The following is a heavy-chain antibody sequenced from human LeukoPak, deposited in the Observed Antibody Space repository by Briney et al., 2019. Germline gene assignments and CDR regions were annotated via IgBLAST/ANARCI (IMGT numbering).Heavy chain of an antibody. CDR3: GRDLGGRSGY. CDR1: GFTFRTYW. D-gene: IGHD1-26*01. V-gene: IGHV3-74*01. Sequence: GGSLRLSCAVSGFTFRTYWMHWVRQVPGEGLVWVSRTNEDGSITNYADSVKGRFSISRDNAKNTLYLQMNSLRTEDTAVYYCGRDLGGRSGYWGQGTLVTVSS. CDR2: TNEDGSIT. J-gene: IGHJ4*02.